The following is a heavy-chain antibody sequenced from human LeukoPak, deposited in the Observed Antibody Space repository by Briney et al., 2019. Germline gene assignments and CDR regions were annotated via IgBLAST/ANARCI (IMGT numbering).Heavy chain of an antibody. D-gene: IGHD6-13*01. J-gene: IGHJ3*02. CDR1: GFGFRNYD. V-gene: IGHV3-13*01. CDR3: ARRSAAAGIDAFDI. Sequence: GGSLRLSCSASGFGFRNYDMHWVRQPTGKGLEWVSAVGTGGDTYYAGSVKGRFTVVRENAKNTLYLQMNSLRAGDTAMYYCARRSAAAGIDAFDIWGQGTMVTVSS. CDR2: VGTGGDT.